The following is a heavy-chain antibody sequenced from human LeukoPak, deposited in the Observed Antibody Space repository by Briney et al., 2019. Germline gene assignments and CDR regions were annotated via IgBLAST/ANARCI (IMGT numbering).Heavy chain of an antibody. CDR1: GFTFDNYR. Sequence: GGSLRLSCAASGFTFDNYRVSWVRQAPGKGLEWVSTVDADGGNTYYADSVKGRFTISRDNSKSTLILQMNSLRVEDTALYYCTKRVKYGGTWDHFADWGQGTLVTVSS. D-gene: IGHD1-26*01. V-gene: IGHV3-23*01. J-gene: IGHJ4*02. CDR2: VDADGGNT. CDR3: TKRVKYGGTWDHFAD.